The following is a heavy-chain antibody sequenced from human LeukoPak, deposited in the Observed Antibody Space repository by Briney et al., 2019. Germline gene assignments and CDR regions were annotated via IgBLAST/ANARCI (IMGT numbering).Heavy chain of an antibody. D-gene: IGHD1-1*01. CDR3: AKSRSGSANWALQIFDN. J-gene: IGHJ4*02. V-gene: IGHV3-30-3*02. CDR1: GFTFSSYA. Sequence: GGSLRLSCAASGFTFSSYAMHWVRQAPGKGLEWVAVISYDGSNKYYADYVKGRFTISRDNSNNSLFVQMNSLRAEDTAVYFCAKSRSGSANWALQIFDNWGQGTLVTVSS. CDR2: ISYDGSNK.